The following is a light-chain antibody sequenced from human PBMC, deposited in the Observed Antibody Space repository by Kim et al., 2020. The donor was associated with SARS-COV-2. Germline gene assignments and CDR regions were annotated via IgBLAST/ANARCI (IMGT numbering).Light chain of an antibody. CDR3: QQYDNLPRLT. CDR2: YAS. Sequence: SLGDRVTITCQESQDISNYLNWYQQKPGKAPKLLIYYASNLETGVPSRFSGSGSGTDFTFTISSLQPEDIATYYCQQYDNLPRLTFGGGTKVDIK. V-gene: IGKV1-33*01. J-gene: IGKJ4*01. CDR1: QDISNY.